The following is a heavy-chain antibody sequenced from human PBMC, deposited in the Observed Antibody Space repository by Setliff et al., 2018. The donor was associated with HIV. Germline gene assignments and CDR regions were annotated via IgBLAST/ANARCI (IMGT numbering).Heavy chain of an antibody. J-gene: IGHJ4*02. D-gene: IGHD3-10*01. CDR1: GFTFSDCS. CDR3: TTTLSLWFGAPFDY. V-gene: IGHV3-15*01. Sequence: PGGSLRLSCAASGFTFSDCSMNWVRQAPGKGLEWVGHIKSKTDGGTTDYAAPVKGRFTISRDDSKNTLYLQMSSLKSEDTAVYYCTTTLSLWFGAPFDYWGQGTLVTVSS. CDR2: IKSKTDGGTT.